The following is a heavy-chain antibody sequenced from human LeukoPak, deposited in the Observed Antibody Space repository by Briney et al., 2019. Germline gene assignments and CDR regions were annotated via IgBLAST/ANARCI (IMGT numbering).Heavy chain of an antibody. V-gene: IGHV4-4*07. Sequence: SETLSLTCTVSGGSISSYYWSWIRQPAGEGLEWIGRIYTSGSTNYNPSLKSRVTMSVDTSKNQFSLKLSSVTAADTAVYYCARAIHYYDSSGYYYVPPNAFDIWGQGTMVTVSS. CDR3: ARAIHYYDSSGYYYVPPNAFDI. J-gene: IGHJ3*02. CDR1: GGSISSYY. CDR2: IYTSGST. D-gene: IGHD3-22*01.